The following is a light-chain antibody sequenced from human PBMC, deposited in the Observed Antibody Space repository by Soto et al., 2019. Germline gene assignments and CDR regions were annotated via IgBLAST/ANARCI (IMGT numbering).Light chain of an antibody. Sequence: QSVLTQPASVSWSPGQSITISCTGTSSDVGGYNYVSWYQQHPGKAPKLMIYDVSDRPSGVSNRFSGSKSGNTASLTISGLQAEDEADYYCNSYTSSSTYVFGTGTKLTVL. CDR1: SSDVGGYNY. CDR2: DVS. CDR3: NSYTSSSTYV. J-gene: IGLJ1*01. V-gene: IGLV2-14*03.